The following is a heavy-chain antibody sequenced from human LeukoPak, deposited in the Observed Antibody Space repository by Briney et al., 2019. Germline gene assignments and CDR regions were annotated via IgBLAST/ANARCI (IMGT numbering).Heavy chain of an antibody. CDR1: GGTFSSYA. CDR2: IIPILGIA. D-gene: IGHD3-10*01. Sequence: SVKVSCKASGGTFSSYAISWVRQAPGQGLEWMGRIIPILGIANYAQKFQGRVTITADKSTSTAYMELSSLRSEDTAVYYYARVTMVRGVPPPYYFDYWGQGTLVTVSS. CDR3: ARVTMVRGVPPPYYFDY. J-gene: IGHJ4*02. V-gene: IGHV1-69*04.